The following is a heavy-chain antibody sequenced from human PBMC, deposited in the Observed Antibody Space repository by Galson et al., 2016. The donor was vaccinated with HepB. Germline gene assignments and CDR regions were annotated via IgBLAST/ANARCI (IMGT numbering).Heavy chain of an antibody. CDR2: INPSGGST. CDR1: GYTFTSYY. V-gene: IGHV1-46*01. CDR3: ARGKDIVVVPAAMGFDP. J-gene: IGHJ5*02. D-gene: IGHD2-2*01. Sequence: SVKVSCKASGYTFTSYYMHWVRQAPGQGLEWMGIINPSGGSTSYAQKFQGRVTMTRDTSTSTVYMELSSLRSEDTAVYYCARGKDIVVVPAAMGFDPWGQGTLVTVSS.